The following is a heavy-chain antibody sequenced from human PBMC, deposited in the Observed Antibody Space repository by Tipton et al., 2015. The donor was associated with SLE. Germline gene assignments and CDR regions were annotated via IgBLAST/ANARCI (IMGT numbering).Heavy chain of an antibody. D-gene: IGHD2-8*01. J-gene: IGHJ4*02. V-gene: IGHV3-48*03. CDR1: GFTFSSYE. Sequence: GSLRLSCAASGFTFSSYEMNWVRQAPGKGLEWVSYISSSGSTIYYADSVKGRFTISRDNAKNSLYLQMNGLRAEDTAVYYCARGSVLMVYAILDYWGQGTLVTVSS. CDR2: ISSSGSTI. CDR3: ARGSVLMVYAILDY.